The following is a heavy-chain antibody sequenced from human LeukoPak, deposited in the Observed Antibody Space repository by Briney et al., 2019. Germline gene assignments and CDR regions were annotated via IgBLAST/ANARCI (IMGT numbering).Heavy chain of an antibody. CDR2: IFHSGST. CDR1: GDAISTHY. J-gene: IGHJ2*01. V-gene: IGHV4-59*11. Sequence: SETLSLTCTFSGDAISTHYWSWIRQPPGGGLEYIGHIFHSGSTNYNPSLTVRVTISLYTSKHQFSFRLTSVTAADTAVYYCARGYHHLDRRGYYVPWYFDLWGRGTLVSVSS. CDR3: ARGYHHLDRRGYYVPWYFDL. D-gene: IGHD3-22*01.